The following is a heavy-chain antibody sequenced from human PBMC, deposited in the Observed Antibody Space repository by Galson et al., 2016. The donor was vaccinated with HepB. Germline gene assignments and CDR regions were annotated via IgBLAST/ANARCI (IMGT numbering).Heavy chain of an antibody. D-gene: IGHD3-10*01. CDR3: TREGMYYGSGSYYNPGGY. J-gene: IGHJ4*02. CDR1: GGTFNSSA. V-gene: IGHV1-69*06. CDR2: IIPIFGTS. Sequence: SVKVSCKASGGTFNSSAISWVRQAPGQGLEWMGGIIPIFGTSNYAQKFQGRVTITADKSTSTAYMELSSLRSEDTALYYCTREGMYYGSGSYYNPGGYRGQGTLVTVSS.